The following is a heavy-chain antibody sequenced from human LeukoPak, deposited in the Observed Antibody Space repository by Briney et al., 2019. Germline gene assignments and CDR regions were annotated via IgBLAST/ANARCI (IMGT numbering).Heavy chain of an antibody. D-gene: IGHD5-24*01. Sequence: ASVKVSCKASGYTFTDYYIHWVRQAPGQGLEWMAWMNPNSGGTSYAQKFQGRVTMTRDTSISTAYMELSRLRFDDTAVYYCARSTVEMATISVGNDYWGQGTLVTVSS. CDR3: ARSTVEMATISVGNDY. V-gene: IGHV1-2*02. CDR2: MNPNSGGT. J-gene: IGHJ4*02. CDR1: GYTFTDYY.